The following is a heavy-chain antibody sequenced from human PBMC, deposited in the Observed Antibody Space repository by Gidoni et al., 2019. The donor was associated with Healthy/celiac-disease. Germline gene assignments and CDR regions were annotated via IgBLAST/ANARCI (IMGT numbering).Heavy chain of an antibody. CDR1: GFSLSTSGVG. Sequence: QITLKESGPTLVKPTQTLTLTCTFSGFSLSTSGVGVGWIRQPPGKALEWLALIYWDDDKRYSPSLKSRLTITKDTSKNQVVLTMTNMDPVDTATYYCAHPLTMGEPVWFDPWGQGTLVTVSS. CDR2: IYWDDDK. J-gene: IGHJ5*02. V-gene: IGHV2-5*02. D-gene: IGHD3-10*01. CDR3: AHPLTMGEPVWFDP.